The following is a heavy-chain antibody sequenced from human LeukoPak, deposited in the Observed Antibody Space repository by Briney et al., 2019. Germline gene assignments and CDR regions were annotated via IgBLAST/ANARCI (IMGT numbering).Heavy chain of an antibody. V-gene: IGHV1-2*02. CDR1: GYTFTGYY. D-gene: IGHD2-15*01. Sequence: GESLKISCKASGYTFTGYYMHWVRQAPGQGLEWMGWINPNSGGTNYAQKFQGRVTMTRDTSISTAYMELSRLRSDDTAVYYCARLLRIGNWFDPWGQGTLVTVSS. CDR3: ARLLRIGNWFDP. J-gene: IGHJ5*02. CDR2: INPNSGGT.